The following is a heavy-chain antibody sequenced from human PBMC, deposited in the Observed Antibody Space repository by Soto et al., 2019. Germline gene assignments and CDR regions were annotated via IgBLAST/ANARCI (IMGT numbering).Heavy chain of an antibody. CDR3: ARNHDFWIGVGGGMDV. CDR1: TYNFKTLI. V-gene: IGHV1-18*01. D-gene: IGHD3-3*01. CDR2: ISAYNGNT. J-gene: IGHJ6*02. Sequence: SVKDSFKASTYNFKTLIISWVRQAPLQGLEWVGWISAYNGNTQYGLKFHDRVTMTTDASTTTAYLELRSLTTDDTALYFCARNHDFWIGVGGGMDVWGQGTTVTVYS.